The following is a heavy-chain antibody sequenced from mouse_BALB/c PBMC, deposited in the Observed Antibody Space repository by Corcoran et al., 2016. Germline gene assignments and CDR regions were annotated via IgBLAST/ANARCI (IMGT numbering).Heavy chain of an antibody. J-gene: IGHJ1*01. CDR1: GFNIKDTY. CDR3: ARWDWYFDV. V-gene: IGHV14-3*02. CDR2: IDPANGNT. Sequence: EDQLQQSGAVLVKPGASVKLSCTASGFNIKDTYMHWVKQRPEQGLEWIGRIDPANGNTKYDPKFQGKATITADTSSNTAYLQLSSLTSEDTAVYYCARWDWYFDVWGAGTTVTVSS.